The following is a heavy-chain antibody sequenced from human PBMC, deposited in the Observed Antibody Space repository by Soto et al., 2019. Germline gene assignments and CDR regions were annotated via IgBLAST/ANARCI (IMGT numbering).Heavy chain of an antibody. CDR3: ARLTSSSYGMDV. CDR2: IYYSGST. CDR1: GGSISSGGYY. V-gene: IGHV4-31*03. Sequence: SETLSLTCTVSGGSISSGGYYWSWIRQHPGKGLEWIGYIYYSGSTYFNPSLKSRVTISVDTSKNQFSLKLSSVTAADTAVYYCARLTSSSYGMDVWGQGTTVTVSS. D-gene: IGHD6-13*01. J-gene: IGHJ6*02.